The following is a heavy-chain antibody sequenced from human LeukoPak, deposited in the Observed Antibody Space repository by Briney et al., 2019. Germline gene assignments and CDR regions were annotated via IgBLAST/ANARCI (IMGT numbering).Heavy chain of an antibody. CDR2: IYYSGST. D-gene: IGHD5-18*01. CDR3: AREDHTAMVDS. Sequence: PSETLSLTCTVSGGSINNYYWSWIRQPPGKGLEWIGYIYYSGSTNYNPSLKSRVTISVDTSKNQFSLKLSSVTAADTAVYYCAREDHTAMVDSWGQGTLVTVSS. J-gene: IGHJ4*02. CDR1: GGSINNYY. V-gene: IGHV4-59*01.